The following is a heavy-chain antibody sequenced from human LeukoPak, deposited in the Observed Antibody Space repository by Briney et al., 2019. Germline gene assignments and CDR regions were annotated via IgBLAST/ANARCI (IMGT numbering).Heavy chain of an antibody. J-gene: IGHJ1*01. D-gene: IGHD1-26*01. Sequence: GGSLRLSCAASGFTFSGYAMSWVRQAPGKGLEWVSAISGSGGSTYYADSVKGRFTISRDNAKNSLYLQMNSLRAEDTAVYYCARVGARYFQHWGQGTLVTVSS. V-gene: IGHV3-23*01. CDR3: ARVGARYFQH. CDR1: GFTFSGYA. CDR2: ISGSGGST.